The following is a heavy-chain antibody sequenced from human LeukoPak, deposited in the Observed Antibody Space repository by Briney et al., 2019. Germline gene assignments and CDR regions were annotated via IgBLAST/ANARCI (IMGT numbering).Heavy chain of an antibody. Sequence: GGSLRLSCAASGFTVSSNYMSWVRQAPGKGLEWVSVIYSGGSTYYADSVKGRFTISRDNSKNTLYLQMNSLRAEDTAVYYCARGGLSTTVTYFDYWGQGTLVTVSS. D-gene: IGHD4-17*01. CDR2: IYSGGST. J-gene: IGHJ4*02. V-gene: IGHV3-53*01. CDR3: ARGGLSTTVTYFDY. CDR1: GFTVSSNY.